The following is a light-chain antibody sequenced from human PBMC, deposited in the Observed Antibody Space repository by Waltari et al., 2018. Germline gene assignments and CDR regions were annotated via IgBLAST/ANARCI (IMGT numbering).Light chain of an antibody. CDR1: SSDVRAYDY. J-gene: IGLJ3*02. CDR2: EVR. CDR3: TPYTTRRTWV. Sequence: QSALTQPASVSGSPGPSITISCTGTSSDVRAYDYVSWYQQKPGKAPQLIIYEVRDPPPGVPNRFSCPKAGYKAFLTIPGLQAEDEADYYCTPYTTRRTWVVGGGT. V-gene: IGLV2-14*01.